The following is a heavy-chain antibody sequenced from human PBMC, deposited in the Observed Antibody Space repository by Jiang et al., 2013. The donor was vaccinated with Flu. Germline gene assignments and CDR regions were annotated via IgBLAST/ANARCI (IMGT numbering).Heavy chain of an antibody. D-gene: IGHD3-10*01. Sequence: LLKPSETLSLTCTVSGGSISSSSYYWGWIRQPPGKGLEWIGSIYYSGSTYYNPSLKSRVTISVDTSKNQFSLKLSSVTAADTAVYYCARQIGQAMVPDYWGQGTLVTVSS. CDR3: ARQIGQAMVPDY. J-gene: IGHJ4*02. CDR1: GGSISSSSYY. CDR2: IYYSGST. V-gene: IGHV4-39*01.